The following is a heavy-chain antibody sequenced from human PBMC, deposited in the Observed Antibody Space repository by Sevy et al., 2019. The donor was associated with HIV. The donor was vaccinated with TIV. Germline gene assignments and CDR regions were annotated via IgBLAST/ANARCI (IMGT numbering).Heavy chain of an antibody. V-gene: IGHV3-49*04. J-gene: IGHJ4*02. CDR2: IRRKAYGGTT. D-gene: IGHD3-3*02. CDR1: GFMYGDYA. Sequence: GGSLRLSCTGSGFMYGDYAINWVRQAPGKGLEWLGFIRRKAYGGTTQYAASVKGRFTISREDSKSIAYLQMNSLKTEDTAVYYCTRGASVNILSPWYYWGQGTLVTVSS. CDR3: TRGASVNILSPWYY.